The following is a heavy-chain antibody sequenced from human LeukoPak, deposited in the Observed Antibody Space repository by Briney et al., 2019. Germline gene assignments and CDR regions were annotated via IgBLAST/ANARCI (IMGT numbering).Heavy chain of an antibody. V-gene: IGHV3-48*01. D-gene: IGHD6-19*01. CDR3: ARDEIAVAAPMGFDY. CDR1: GFTFSSYS. J-gene: IGHJ4*02. CDR2: ISSSSSTI. Sequence: GGSLRLSCAASGFTFSSYSMNWVRQAPGKGLEWVSYISSSSSTIYYADSVKGRFTISRDNAKNSLYLQMHSLRAEDTAVYYCARDEIAVAAPMGFDYWGQGTLVTVSS.